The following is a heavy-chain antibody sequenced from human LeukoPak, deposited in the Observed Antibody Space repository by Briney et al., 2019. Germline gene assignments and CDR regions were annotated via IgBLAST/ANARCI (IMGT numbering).Heavy chain of an antibody. J-gene: IGHJ4*02. CDR2: ISGSGGST. CDR3: AKILTGYETFDY. Sequence: GGSLRLSCAASGFTFSSYAMSWVRQAPGKGLEWVSAISGSGGSTYYADSVKGRFTISRDNSKNALYLQMNSLRAEDTAVYYCAKILTGYETFDYWGQGTLVTVSS. V-gene: IGHV3-23*01. D-gene: IGHD3-9*01. CDR1: GFTFSSYA.